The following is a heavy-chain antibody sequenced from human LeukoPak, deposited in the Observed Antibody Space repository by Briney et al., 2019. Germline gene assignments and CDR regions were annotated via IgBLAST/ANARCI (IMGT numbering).Heavy chain of an antibody. CDR1: GFTFSSYA. V-gene: IGHV3-23*01. CDR2: ISGSGGST. D-gene: IGHD5-12*01. CDR3: AKARGSGLVATNY. J-gene: IGHJ4*02. Sequence: GGSLRLSCAASGFTFSSYAMSWVRQAPGEGLEWVSAISGSGGSTYYADSVKGRFTISRDNSKNTLYLQMNSLRAEDTAVYYCAKARGSGLVATNYWGQGTLVTVSS.